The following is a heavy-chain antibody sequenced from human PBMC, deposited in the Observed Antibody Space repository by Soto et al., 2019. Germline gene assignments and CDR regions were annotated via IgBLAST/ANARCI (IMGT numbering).Heavy chain of an antibody. CDR2: IIPIFGTA. D-gene: IGHD3-10*01. V-gene: IGHV1-69*13. CDR3: ARDSNYGSGSYYSLFDY. Sequence: GGSVKVSFKACGGTFSSYAMSWVRQAPGQGLEWMGGIIPIFGTANYAQKFQGRVTITADESTSTAYMELRSLRSEDTAVYYCARDSNYGSGSYYSLFDYWGQGTMVTVSS. J-gene: IGHJ4*02. CDR1: GGTFSSYA.